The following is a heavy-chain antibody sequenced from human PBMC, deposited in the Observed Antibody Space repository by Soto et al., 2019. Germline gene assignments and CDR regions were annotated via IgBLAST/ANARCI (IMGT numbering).Heavy chain of an antibody. CDR1: GFTFSHYV. Sequence: GGSLRLSCAASGFTFSHYVLSWVRQSPERGLEWVSSISGSGSSVYVADSVRGRFIMSRDLSTNTVSLQMSSLRAEDTAVYYCAKVRASYLSASYFYYGLDVWGQGTTVTVSS. V-gene: IGHV3-23*01. CDR3: AKVRASYLSASYFYYGLDV. CDR2: ISGSGSSV. J-gene: IGHJ6*02. D-gene: IGHD3-10*01.